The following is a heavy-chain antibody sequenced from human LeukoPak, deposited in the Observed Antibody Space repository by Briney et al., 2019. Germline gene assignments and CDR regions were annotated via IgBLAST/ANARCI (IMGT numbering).Heavy chain of an antibody. CDR3: AKDNSVTTGVRRVYYYYMDV. CDR2: IRYDGSNK. Sequence: GGSLRLSCAASGFTFSSYGMSWVRQAPGKGLEWVAFIRYDGSNKYYADSVKGRFTISRDNSKNTLYLQMNSLRAEDTAVYYCAKDNSVTTGVRRVYYYYMDVWGKGTTVTISS. CDR1: GFTFSSYG. D-gene: IGHD4-17*01. J-gene: IGHJ6*03. V-gene: IGHV3-30*02.